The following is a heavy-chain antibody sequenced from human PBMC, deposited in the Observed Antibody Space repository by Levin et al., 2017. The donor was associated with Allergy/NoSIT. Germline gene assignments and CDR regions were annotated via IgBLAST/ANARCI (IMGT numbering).Heavy chain of an antibody. Sequence: KISCKASGGTFSSYAISWVRQAPGQGLEWMGGIIPIFGTANYAQKFQGRVTITADESTSTAYMELSSLRSEDTAVYYCARNVRGSGYCSGGSCYVFDPWGQGTLVTVSS. J-gene: IGHJ5*02. D-gene: IGHD2-15*01. CDR1: GGTFSSYA. V-gene: IGHV1-69*01. CDR3: ARNVRGSGYCSGGSCYVFDP. CDR2: IIPIFGTA.